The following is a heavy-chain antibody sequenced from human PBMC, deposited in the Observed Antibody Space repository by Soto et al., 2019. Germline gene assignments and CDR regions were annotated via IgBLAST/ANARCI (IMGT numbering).Heavy chain of an antibody. CDR3: ARDSSGAGGYNPNIDY. J-gene: IGHJ4*02. CDR2: IWYDGSNK. CDR1: GFTFSSYG. Sequence: QVQLVESGGGVVQPGRSLRLSCAASGFTFSSYGMHWVRQAPGKGLEWVAVIWYDGSNKYYADSVKGRFTISRDNSKNTLYLQMNSLRAEDTAVYYCARDSSGAGGYNPNIDYWGQGTLVTVSS. V-gene: IGHV3-33*01. D-gene: IGHD3-10*01.